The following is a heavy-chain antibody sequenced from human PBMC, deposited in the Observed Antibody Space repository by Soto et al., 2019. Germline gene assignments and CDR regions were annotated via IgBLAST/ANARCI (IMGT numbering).Heavy chain of an antibody. Sequence: SVKVSCKASGGTFTTYAVGWVRQATGQGHERKGGIIPILGTANYAQKLQGRVTITADESTSTAYMEMSSLRSEDTAVYYCASVDTTLVGDFYYSAMDVWGQGTSVTVSS. D-gene: IGHD5-18*01. CDR1: GGTFTTYA. V-gene: IGHV1-69*13. CDR2: IIPILGTA. CDR3: ASVDTTLVGDFYYSAMDV. J-gene: IGHJ6*02.